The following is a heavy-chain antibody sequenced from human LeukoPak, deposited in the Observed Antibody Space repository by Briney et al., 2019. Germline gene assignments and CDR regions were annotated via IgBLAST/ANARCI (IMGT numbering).Heavy chain of an antibody. CDR2: IWYDGTGK. Sequence: GKSLRLSCAACGFTFSRYGMHWVRQAPGKGLEWVALIWYDGTGKYYADSVKGRFTISRDNSKNTLYLQMDSLRAEDTAVYYCARDFGGNSYGLDVWGQGTTVTVSS. J-gene: IGHJ6*02. CDR1: GFTFSRYG. V-gene: IGHV3-33*01. CDR3: ARDFGGNSYGLDV. D-gene: IGHD4-23*01.